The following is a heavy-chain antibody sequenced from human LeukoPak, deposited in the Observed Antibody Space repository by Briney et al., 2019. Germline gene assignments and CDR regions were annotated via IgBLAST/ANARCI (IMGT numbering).Heavy chain of an antibody. CDR2: INHSGST. J-gene: IGHJ4*02. CDR3: ARGGATMVRGVHGY. CDR1: GGSFSGYY. Sequence: KPSETLSLTCAVYGGSFSGYYWNWIRQPPGKGLEWIGEINHSGSTNYNPSLESRVTISVDTSKNQFSLKLSSVTAADTAVYYCARGGATMVRGVHGYWGQGTLVTVSS. D-gene: IGHD3-10*01. V-gene: IGHV4-34*01.